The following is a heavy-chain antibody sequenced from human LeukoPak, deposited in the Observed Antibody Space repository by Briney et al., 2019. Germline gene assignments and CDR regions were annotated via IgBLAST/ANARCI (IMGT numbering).Heavy chain of an antibody. Sequence: GGSLRLSCAASGFTFSSYAMHWARQAPGKGLEWVAVISYDGSNKYYADSVKGRFTISGDNSKNTLYLQMNSLRAEDTAVYYCARARNPTRVVVVAATPPYYYYGMDVWGQGTTVTVSS. D-gene: IGHD2-15*01. CDR1: GFTFSSYA. V-gene: IGHV3-30-3*01. J-gene: IGHJ6*02. CDR2: ISYDGSNK. CDR3: ARARNPTRVVVVAATPPYYYYGMDV.